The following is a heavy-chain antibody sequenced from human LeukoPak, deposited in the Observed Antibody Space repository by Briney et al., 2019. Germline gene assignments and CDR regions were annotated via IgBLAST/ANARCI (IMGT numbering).Heavy chain of an antibody. J-gene: IGHJ4*02. Sequence: PGGSLRLSCAASGFTFSSYSMNWVRQAPGKGLEWVSSISSSSSYIYYADSVKGRFTISRDNAKNSLYLQMNSLRAEDTAVYYCARDGTTHSSSWLEIFDYWGQGTLVTVSS. CDR1: GFTFSSYS. CDR2: ISSSSSYI. D-gene: IGHD6-13*01. V-gene: IGHV3-21*01. CDR3: ARDGTTHSSSWLEIFDY.